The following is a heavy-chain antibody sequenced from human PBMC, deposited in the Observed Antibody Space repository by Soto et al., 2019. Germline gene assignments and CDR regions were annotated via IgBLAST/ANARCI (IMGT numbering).Heavy chain of an antibody. J-gene: IGHJ4*02. CDR2: IYWDDDK. V-gene: IGHV2-5*02. Sequence: QITLKESGPTLVKPTQTLTLTCTFSGFSLSTSGVGVGWIRQPPGKALEWLALIYWDDDKRYSPSLKSRLTITKDTSKNQVVPTMTNMDPVDTATYYCAHRPDYYDSSGYLDWGQGTLVTVSS. CDR1: GFSLSTSGVG. CDR3: AHRPDYYDSSGYLD. D-gene: IGHD3-22*01.